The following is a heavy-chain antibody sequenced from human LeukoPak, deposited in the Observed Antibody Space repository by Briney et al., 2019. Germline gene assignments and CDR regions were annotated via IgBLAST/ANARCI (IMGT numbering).Heavy chain of an antibody. CDR3: ARSYNWSPPSLDY. D-gene: IGHD1-20*01. Sequence: SVKVSCKASGGTFSSYAISWVRQAPGQGLEWMGRIIPILGIANYAQKFQGRVTITADKSTSTAYMELSSLRSEDTAVYYCARSYNWSPPSLDYWGQGTLVTVSS. CDR1: GGTFSSYA. V-gene: IGHV1-69*04. CDR2: IIPILGIA. J-gene: IGHJ4*02.